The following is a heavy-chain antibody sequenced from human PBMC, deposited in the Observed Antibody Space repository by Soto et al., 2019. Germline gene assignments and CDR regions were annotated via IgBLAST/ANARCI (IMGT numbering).Heavy chain of an antibody. V-gene: IGHV4-30-4*01. J-gene: IGHJ3*02. CDR1: GGSISSGDYY. Sequence: SETLSLTCTVSGGSISSGDYYWSWIRRPPGKGLEWIGYIYYSGSTYYNPSLKSRVTISVDTSKNQFSLKLSSVTAADTAVYYCARDWPPGYCSGGSCYQDDAFDIWGQGTMVTVSS. CDR2: IYYSGST. CDR3: ARDWPPGYCSGGSCYQDDAFDI. D-gene: IGHD2-15*01.